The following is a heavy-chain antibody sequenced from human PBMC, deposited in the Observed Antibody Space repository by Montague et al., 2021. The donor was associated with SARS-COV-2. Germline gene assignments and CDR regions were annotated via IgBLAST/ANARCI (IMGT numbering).Heavy chain of an antibody. CDR1: GDSINTYY. Sequence: SETLSLTCTVSGDSINTYYWNWIRQPPGKGLEWLGSIFYTGSTNYNPSLKSRVTISLDTSKNQFFLKVTSVTAADTAVYYSARQAAGSYFYYGVDVWGQGTTVTVSS. J-gene: IGHJ6*02. V-gene: IGHV4-59*12. D-gene: IGHD6-13*01. CDR3: ARQAAGSYFYYGVDV. CDR2: IFYTGST.